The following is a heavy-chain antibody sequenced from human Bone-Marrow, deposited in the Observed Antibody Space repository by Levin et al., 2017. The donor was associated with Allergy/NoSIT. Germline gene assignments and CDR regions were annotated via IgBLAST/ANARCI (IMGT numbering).Heavy chain of an antibody. Sequence: GESLKISCAASGFTFSRYGMSWVRQAPGKGLEWVSALSGSGGSTYYADSVKGRFTVSRDNSKNTLFLQMNRLRVEDTAVYYCAKDRGWYGDAFDTGGQGTMVTVSS. D-gene: IGHD6-19*01. CDR1: GFTFSRYG. CDR3: AKDRGWYGDAFDT. J-gene: IGHJ3*02. CDR2: LSGSGGST. V-gene: IGHV3-23*01.